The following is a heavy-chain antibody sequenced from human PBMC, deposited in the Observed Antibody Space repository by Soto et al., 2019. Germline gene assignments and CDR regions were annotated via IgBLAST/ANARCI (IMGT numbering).Heavy chain of an antibody. J-gene: IGHJ4*02. CDR3: ARDHAAAGTWDY. Sequence: ASVKVSCKACGYTFTSYGISWVRQAPGQGLEWMGWISAYNGNTNYAQKLQGRVTMTTDTSTSTAYMELRSLRSDDTAVYYCARDHAAAGTWDYWGQGTLVTVSS. V-gene: IGHV1-18*01. D-gene: IGHD6-13*01. CDR2: ISAYNGNT. CDR1: GYTFTSYG.